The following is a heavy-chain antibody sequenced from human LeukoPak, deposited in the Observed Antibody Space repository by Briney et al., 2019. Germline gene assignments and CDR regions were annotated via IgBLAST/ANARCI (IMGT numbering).Heavy chain of an antibody. V-gene: IGHV1-2*02. J-gene: IGHJ6*03. Sequence: ASVKVSCKASGYTFTGYYMHWVRQAPGQGLEWMGWINPNSGGTNYAQKFQGRVTMTRDTSISTAYMELSRLRSDDTAVYYCARDPVPAATPWGYYYYMDVWGKGTTVTVSS. CDR2: INPNSGGT. D-gene: IGHD2-2*01. CDR1: GYTFTGYY. CDR3: ARDPVPAATPWGYYYYMDV.